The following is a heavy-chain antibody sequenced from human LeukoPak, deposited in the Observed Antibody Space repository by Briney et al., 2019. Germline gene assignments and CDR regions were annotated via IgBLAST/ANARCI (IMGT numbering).Heavy chain of an antibody. V-gene: IGHV4-59*08. J-gene: IGHJ4*02. CDR2: IYYSGST. Sequence: SETLSLTCTVSGGSISSYYWSWIRQPPGKGLEWIGYIYYSGSTNYNPSLKSRVTISVDTSKNQFSLKLSSVTAADTAVYYCARWRAVAGYFDYWGQGTLVTVSS. CDR3: ARWRAVAGYFDY. D-gene: IGHD6-19*01. CDR1: GGSISSYY.